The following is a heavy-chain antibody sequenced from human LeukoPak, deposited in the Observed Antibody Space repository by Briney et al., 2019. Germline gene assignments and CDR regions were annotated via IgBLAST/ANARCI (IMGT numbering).Heavy chain of an antibody. Sequence: ASVKVSCKASGYTFTTYYIHWVRQARGQGLEWMGIINPSGGSTRYAQKFQGRVTMTRDTSTSTVYMEVSSLRSEDTAVYYCARELGGYDSLWGQGTLVTVSS. V-gene: IGHV1-46*01. CDR2: INPSGGST. CDR1: GYTFTTYY. D-gene: IGHD5-12*01. CDR3: ARELGGYDSL. J-gene: IGHJ4*02.